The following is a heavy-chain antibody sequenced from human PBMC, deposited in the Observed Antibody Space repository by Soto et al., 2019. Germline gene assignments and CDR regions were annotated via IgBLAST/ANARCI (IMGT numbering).Heavy chain of an antibody. CDR3: AREGRCSSSWYPSMDV. Sequence: QVQLQESGPGLVKPSETLSLTCTVSGGSISSYYWSWIRQPAGKGLEWIGRIYTSGSTNYNPSLKSRVTMSVDTSKNQFSLKLSSVTAADTAVYYCAREGRCSSSWYPSMDVWGQGTTVTVSS. V-gene: IGHV4-4*07. CDR2: IYTSGST. D-gene: IGHD6-13*01. J-gene: IGHJ6*02. CDR1: GGSISSYY.